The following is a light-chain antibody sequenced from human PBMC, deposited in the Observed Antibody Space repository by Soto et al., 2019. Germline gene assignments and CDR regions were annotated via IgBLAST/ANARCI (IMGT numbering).Light chain of an antibody. CDR2: GAS. Sequence: EIVLTQSPGTLSLSPGERATLSCRASQGVSSSYLAWYQQKPGQAPRLLIYGASTRATGIPDRFSSSGSGTDFTLTISRLELEDFAVYFWQQYGSSPPFTFGQGTKVEI. V-gene: IGKV3-20*01. J-gene: IGKJ2*01. CDR1: QGVSSSY. CDR3: QQYGSSPPFT.